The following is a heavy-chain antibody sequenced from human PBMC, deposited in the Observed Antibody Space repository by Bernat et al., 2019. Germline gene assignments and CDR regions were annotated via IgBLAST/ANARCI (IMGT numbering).Heavy chain of an antibody. D-gene: IGHD3-22*01. J-gene: IGHJ4*02. CDR3: ARKHDSSGYYYYDY. V-gene: IGHV3-66*01. CDR2: IYSGGST. CDR1: GFTVSSNY. Sequence: EVQLVESGGGLVQPGGSLRLSCAASGFTVSSNYMSWVRQAPEKGLEWVSVIYSGGSTYYADSVKGRFTISRDNSKNTLYLQMNSLRAEDTAVYYCARKHDSSGYYYYDYWGQGTLVTVSS.